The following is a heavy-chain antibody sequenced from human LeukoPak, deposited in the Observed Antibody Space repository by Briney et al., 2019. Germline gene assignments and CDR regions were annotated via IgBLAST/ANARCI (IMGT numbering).Heavy chain of an antibody. CDR2: ISYDGSNK. CDR1: GFTFSSYA. CDR3: ASLAAAGNYFYYYRDV. D-gene: IGHD6-13*01. J-gene: IGHJ6*03. V-gene: IGHV3-30*01. Sequence: GRSLRLSCAASGFTFSSYAMHWVRQAPGKGLEWVAVISYDGSNKYYADSVKGRFTISRDNSKNTLYLQMNSLRAEDTAVYYCASLAAAGNYFYYYRDVWGKGTTVTVSS.